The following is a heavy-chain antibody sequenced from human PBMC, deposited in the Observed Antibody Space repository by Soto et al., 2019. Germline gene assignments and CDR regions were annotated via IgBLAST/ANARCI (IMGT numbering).Heavy chain of an antibody. CDR2: IYYSGST. J-gene: IGHJ5*02. D-gene: IGHD2-2*01. CDR3: ARAVVLVPAIAHWFDP. CDR1: GGSLSSSSYY. V-gene: IGHV4-39*01. Sequence: SETLSLTCTVSGGSLSSSSYYWGWIRQPPGKGLEWIGSIYYSGSTYYNPSLKSRVTISVDTSKNQFSLKLSSVTAADTAVYYCARAVVLVPAIAHWFDPWGQGTLDTVSS.